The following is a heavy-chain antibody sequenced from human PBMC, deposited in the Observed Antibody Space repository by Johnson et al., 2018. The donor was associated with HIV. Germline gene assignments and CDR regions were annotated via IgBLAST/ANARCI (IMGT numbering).Heavy chain of an antibody. CDR1: GFTFSSYA. V-gene: IGHV3-64*01. CDR2: ISSNGVGT. D-gene: IGHD1-26*01. J-gene: IGHJ3*02. CDR3: ARTGRWELLPDAFDI. Sequence: VQLVESGGGLVQPGGSLRLSCAASGFTFSSYAMHWVRQAPGKGLEYVSAISSNGVGTYSTNSVKGRFTISRDNSKNTLHLQMGSLRTEDMAVYYCARTGRWELLPDAFDIWGQGTMVTVSS.